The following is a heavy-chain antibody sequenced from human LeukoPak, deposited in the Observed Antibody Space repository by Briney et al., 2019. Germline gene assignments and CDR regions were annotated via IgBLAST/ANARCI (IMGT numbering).Heavy chain of an antibody. CDR2: ISSSSSYI. D-gene: IGHD3-22*01. J-gene: IGHJ3*02. Sequence: GGSLRLSCAASGFTFSSYSMNWVRQAPGKGLEWVSSISSSSSYIYYADSVKGRFTISRDNAKNSLYLQMNSLRAEDTAVYYCARDLTDYYDSSGYVWDAFDIWGQGTMVTVSS. CDR3: ARDLTDYYDSSGYVWDAFDI. CDR1: GFTFSSYS. V-gene: IGHV3-21*01.